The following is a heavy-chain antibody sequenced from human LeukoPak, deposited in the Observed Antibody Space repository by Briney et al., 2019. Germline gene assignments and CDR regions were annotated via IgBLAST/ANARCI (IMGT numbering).Heavy chain of an antibody. CDR3: AKVRSQVVPAAHVGWFDP. CDR1: GFTFSSYA. Sequence: GGSLRLSCAASGFTFSSYAMSWVRQAPGKGLEWVSAISGSGGSTYYADSVKGRFTISRDNSKNTLYLQMNSLRAEDTAVYYCAKVRSQVVPAAHVGWFDPWGQGTLDTVSS. V-gene: IGHV3-23*01. J-gene: IGHJ5*02. CDR2: ISGSGGST. D-gene: IGHD2-2*01.